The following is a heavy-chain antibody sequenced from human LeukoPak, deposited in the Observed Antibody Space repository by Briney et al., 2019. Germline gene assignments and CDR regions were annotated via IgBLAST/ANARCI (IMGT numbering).Heavy chain of an antibody. CDR2: INHSGST. Sequence: PSETLSLTCAVYSGSFSGYYWSWIRQPPGKGLEWIGEINHSGSTNYNPSLKSRVTISVDTSKNQFSLKLSSVTAADTAVYFCAAYFSGYARIQYWGQGTLVTVSS. D-gene: IGHD2-2*01. V-gene: IGHV4-34*01. CDR3: AAYFSGYARIQY. J-gene: IGHJ4*02. CDR1: SGSFSGYY.